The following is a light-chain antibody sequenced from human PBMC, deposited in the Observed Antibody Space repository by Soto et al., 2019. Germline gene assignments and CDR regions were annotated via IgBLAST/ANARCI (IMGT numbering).Light chain of an antibody. Sequence: QSVLTQPPSASGTPGQRVTISYSGSSSNIGSNYVYWYQHPPGTAPRLLIYANDQRPSGVPDRFSGSKSDTSASLAISALQSEDKADYYCATWDDSLNGAYVFGTGTKLTVL. CDR1: SSNIGSNY. CDR2: AND. J-gene: IGLJ1*01. V-gene: IGLV1-44*01. CDR3: ATWDDSLNGAYV.